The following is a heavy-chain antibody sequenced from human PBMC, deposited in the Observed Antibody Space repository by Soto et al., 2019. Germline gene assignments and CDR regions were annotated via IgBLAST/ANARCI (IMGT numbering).Heavy chain of an antibody. CDR3: ARLYVVVVAATHYFDY. Sequence: QLQLQESGPGLVKPSETLSLTCTVSGGSISSSSYYWGWIRQPPGKGLEWIGSIYYSGSTYYNPSLKSRVTISVDTSKNQFSLKLSSVTAADTAVYYCARLYVVVVAATHYFDYWGQGTLVTVSS. V-gene: IGHV4-39*01. D-gene: IGHD2-15*01. J-gene: IGHJ4*02. CDR1: GGSISSSSYY. CDR2: IYYSGST.